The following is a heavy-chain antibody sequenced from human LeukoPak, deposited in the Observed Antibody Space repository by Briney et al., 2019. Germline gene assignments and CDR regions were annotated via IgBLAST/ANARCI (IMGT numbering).Heavy chain of an antibody. J-gene: IGHJ4*02. V-gene: IGHV3-15*01. Sequence: GGSLRLSCAASGFTFSNAWMSWVRQAPGKGLEWVGRIKSKTDGGTTDYAAPVKGRFSISRDDSKNTLYLQMNSLKTEDTAVYYCATNVKDMTLEPFWGQGTLVTVSS. D-gene: IGHD1-14*01. CDR3: ATNVKDMTLEPF. CDR2: IKSKTDGGTT. CDR1: GFTFSNAW.